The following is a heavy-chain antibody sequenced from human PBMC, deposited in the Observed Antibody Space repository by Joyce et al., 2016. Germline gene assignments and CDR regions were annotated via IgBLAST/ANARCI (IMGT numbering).Heavy chain of an antibody. J-gene: IGHJ4*02. V-gene: IGHV1-69*01. CDR2: IIPILGTA. Sequence: QVQLVQSGAEVKMPGSSVKVSCKASGGILSSNAISWVRQAPGQGLEWIGGIIPILGTANYAQKFQGSVTIIADESSSTAFMELSSLRYEDTAVYYCAMGPVAASGTHYFDYWGQGALVTVSS. CDR1: GGILSSNA. D-gene: IGHD6-13*01. CDR3: AMGPVAASGTHYFDY.